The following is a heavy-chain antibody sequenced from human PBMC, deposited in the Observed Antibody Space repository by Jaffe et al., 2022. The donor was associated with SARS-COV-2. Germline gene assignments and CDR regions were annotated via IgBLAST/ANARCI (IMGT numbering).Heavy chain of an antibody. Sequence: QVQLVESGGGVVQPGRSLRLSCAASGFTFSSYGMHWVRQAPGKGLEWVAVISYDGSNKYYADSVKGRFTISRDNSKNTLYLQMNSLRAEDTAVYYCASAAGLLRSFDYWGQGTLVTVSS. CDR3: ASAAGLLRSFDY. J-gene: IGHJ4*02. CDR1: GFTFSSYG. V-gene: IGHV3-30*03. CDR2: ISYDGSNK. D-gene: IGHD6-13*01.